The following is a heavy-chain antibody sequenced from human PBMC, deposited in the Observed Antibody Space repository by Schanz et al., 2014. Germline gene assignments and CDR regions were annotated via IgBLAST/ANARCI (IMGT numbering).Heavy chain of an antibody. CDR3: ARSGSSNWYFFDY. D-gene: IGHD6-13*01. CDR2: IIPILGLA. Sequence: QVQLVQSGAEVKKPGSSVKVSCKASGGTFSTYTISWVRQAPGQGLEWMGRIIPILGLAKYEQKFQDKVTITADTSTTTAYMELSGLRSEDTAVYYCARSGSSNWYFFDYWGQGSLVTVSS. CDR1: GGTFSTYT. J-gene: IGHJ4*02. V-gene: IGHV1-69*02.